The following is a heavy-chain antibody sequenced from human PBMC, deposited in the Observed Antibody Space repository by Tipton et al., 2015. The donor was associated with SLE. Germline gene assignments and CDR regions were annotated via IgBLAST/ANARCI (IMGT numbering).Heavy chain of an antibody. CDR1: GYTFTGYY. CDR2: INPNSGGT. J-gene: IGHJ4*02. Sequence: QSGAEVKKPGASVKVSCKASGYTFTGYYMHWVRQAPGQGPEWMGWINPNSGGTNYAQKFQGRVTMTRDTSIRTAYMELSGLTFDDTAVYFCARDFPRQRFGASWYYDYWGQGTLVTVSS. CDR3: ARDFPRQRFGASWYYDY. D-gene: IGHD2-2*01. V-gene: IGHV1-2*02.